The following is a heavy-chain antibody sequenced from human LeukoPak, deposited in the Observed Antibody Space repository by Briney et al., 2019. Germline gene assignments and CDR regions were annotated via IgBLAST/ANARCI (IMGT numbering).Heavy chain of an antibody. CDR3: ARHGLYSSSSFYYDLDV. CDR2: VSYSGST. CDR1: GASISSYY. Sequence: SETLSLTCTVSGASISSYYWSWIRQPPAKGLESIGYVSYSGSTNYNPSLKSRVTISVDTSKSQFSLKLNSVTAADTAVYYCARHGLYSSSSFYYDLDVWGQGTTVIVSS. D-gene: IGHD6-6*01. J-gene: IGHJ6*02. V-gene: IGHV4-59*08.